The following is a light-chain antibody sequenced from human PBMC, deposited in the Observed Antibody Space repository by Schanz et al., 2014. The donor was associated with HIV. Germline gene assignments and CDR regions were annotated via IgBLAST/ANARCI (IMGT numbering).Light chain of an antibody. CDR1: TGAVTSGHY. CDR3: LLSYSGARV. V-gene: IGLV7-46*01. Sequence: QAVVTQEPSLTVSPGGTVILTCGSSTGAVTSGHYPYWFQQQPGQAPRTLIYDTRNKHSWTPARFSGSLLGGKAALTLSVSQSEDEAEYYCLLSYSGARVFGGGTKLTVL. J-gene: IGLJ3*02. CDR2: DTR.